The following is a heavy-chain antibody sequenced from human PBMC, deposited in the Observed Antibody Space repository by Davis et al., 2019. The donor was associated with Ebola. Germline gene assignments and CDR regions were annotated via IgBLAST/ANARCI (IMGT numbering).Heavy chain of an antibody. Sequence: SETLSLTCTVSGGSISSSSYYWGWIRQPPGKGLEWIGEINHSGSTNYNPSLKSRVTISVDTSKNQFSLKLSSVTAADTAVYYCARGTRWLQRYFDYWGQGTLVTVSS. CDR3: ARGTRWLQRYFDY. V-gene: IGHV4-39*07. CDR2: INHSGST. D-gene: IGHD5-24*01. J-gene: IGHJ4*02. CDR1: GGSISSSSYY.